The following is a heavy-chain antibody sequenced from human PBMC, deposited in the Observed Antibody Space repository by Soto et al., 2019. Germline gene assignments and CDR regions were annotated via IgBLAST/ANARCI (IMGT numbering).Heavy chain of an antibody. Sequence: SETLSLTCAVYGGSFSGYYWSWIRQPPGKGLEWIGEINHSGSTNYNPSLKSRVTISVDTSKNQFSLKLSSVTAADTAVYYCARRVRGVKKNLDYWGQGTLVTVSS. D-gene: IGHD3-10*01. CDR2: INHSGST. CDR3: ARRVRGVKKNLDY. J-gene: IGHJ4*02. V-gene: IGHV4-34*01. CDR1: GGSFSGYY.